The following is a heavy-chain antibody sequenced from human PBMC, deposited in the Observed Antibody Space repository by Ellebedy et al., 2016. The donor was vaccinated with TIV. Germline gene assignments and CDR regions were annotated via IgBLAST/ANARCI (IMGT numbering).Heavy chain of an antibody. V-gene: IGHV3-30-3*01. CDR2: ISNDGSNK. J-gene: IGHJ4*02. Sequence: GGSLRLXCATSGFTFSTYAMHWVRQAPGKGLEWVALISNDGSNKYYADSVRGRFTISRDNSKNTLYLQMNSLRTEDTAVYYFAKDVHYYESSGPTIGYWGQGTLVTVSS. CDR3: AKDVHYYESSGPTIGY. CDR1: GFTFSTYA. D-gene: IGHD3-22*01.